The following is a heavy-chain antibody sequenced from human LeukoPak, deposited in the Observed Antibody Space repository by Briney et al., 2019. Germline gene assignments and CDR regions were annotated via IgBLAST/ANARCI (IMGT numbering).Heavy chain of an antibody. CDR3: ARHSRSGYSGYENAFDI. D-gene: IGHD5-12*01. V-gene: IGHV4-39*01. CDR2: IYYSGST. Sequence: SETLSLTCTVSGGSISSSSYYWVWIRQPPGRGLEWIGSIYYSGSTYYTPSLKSRVTISVDTSKNQFSLKLSSVTAEDTAVYYCARHSRSGYSGYENAFDIWGQGTMVTVSS. CDR1: GGSISSSSYY. J-gene: IGHJ3*02.